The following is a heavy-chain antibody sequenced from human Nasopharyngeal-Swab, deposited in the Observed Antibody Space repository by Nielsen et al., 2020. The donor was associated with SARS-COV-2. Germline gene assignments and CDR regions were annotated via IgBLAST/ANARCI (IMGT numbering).Heavy chain of an antibody. CDR3: ARDPLGTNCFDY. J-gene: IGHJ4*02. D-gene: IGHD3/OR15-3a*01. CDR2: IIPIFGTA. Sequence: WVRQAPGQGLEWMGGIIPIFGTANYAQKFQGRVTITADESTSTAYMELSSLRSEDTAVYYCARDPLGTNCFDYWGQGTLVTVSS. V-gene: IGHV1-69*01.